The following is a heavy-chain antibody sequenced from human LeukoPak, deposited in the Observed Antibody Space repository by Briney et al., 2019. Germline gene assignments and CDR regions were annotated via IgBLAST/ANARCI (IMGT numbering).Heavy chain of an antibody. J-gene: IGHJ4*02. D-gene: IGHD3-22*01. CDR3: GSLTVVARDH. V-gene: IGHV3-74*01. Sequence: GGSLRLSCAASGFSFSTYWMHWVRQAPGKGLVYVAQINSDGSATAYADSVKGRFTISRDNAKNTLYPEMSSLRAEDTAVYYCGSLTVVARDHWGQGTLVTVSS. CDR1: GFSFSTYW. CDR2: INSDGSAT.